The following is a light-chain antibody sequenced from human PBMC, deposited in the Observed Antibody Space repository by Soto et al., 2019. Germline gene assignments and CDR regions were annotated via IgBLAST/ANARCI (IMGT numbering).Light chain of an antibody. CDR3: SSYTSSSSVV. Sequence: QSALTQPASVSGSPGQSITISCTGTSSDVGGYNYVSWYQQHPGKAPKLMIYEVSNRPSGVSNRFSGSKSGNTASLTISGIQAEDEADDYCSSYTSSSSVVFGGGTKPPS. CDR2: EVS. J-gene: IGLJ2*01. CDR1: SSDVGGYNY. V-gene: IGLV2-14*01.